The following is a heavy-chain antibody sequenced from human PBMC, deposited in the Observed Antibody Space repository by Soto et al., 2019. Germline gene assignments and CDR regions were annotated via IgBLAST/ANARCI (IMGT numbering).Heavy chain of an antibody. Sequence: SETLSLTCTVSGGSFKIGSYSWSWIRQPPGKGLEWIGYVYHTGRTSYDPSLKSRVSISMDTSKNQFSLNLDSVTAADTAVYFCARDVAYFDSWGQGTLVTVSS. CDR1: GGSFKIGSYS. V-gene: IGHV4-61*01. J-gene: IGHJ4*02. CDR2: VYHTGRT. CDR3: ARDVAYFDS.